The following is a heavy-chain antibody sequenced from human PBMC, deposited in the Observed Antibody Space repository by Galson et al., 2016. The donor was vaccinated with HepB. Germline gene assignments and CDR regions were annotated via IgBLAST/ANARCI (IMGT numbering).Heavy chain of an antibody. D-gene: IGHD1-26*01. CDR2: KYWDDDK. CDR3: AHRRGSGSPWAYGAFDI. V-gene: IGHV2-5*02. CDR1: GFSLSTTGVG. J-gene: IGHJ3*02. Sequence: PALVKPTQTLTLTCTFSGFSLSTTGVGVGWIRQPPGKALEWLALKYWDDDKYYSPSLKTRLIITKDTSKNQVVLTMTNMDPVDTATYYCAHRRGSGSPWAYGAFDIWGQGTMVTVSS.